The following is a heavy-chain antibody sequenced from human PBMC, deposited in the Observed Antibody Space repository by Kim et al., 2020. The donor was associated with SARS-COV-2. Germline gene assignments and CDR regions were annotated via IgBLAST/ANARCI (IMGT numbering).Heavy chain of an antibody. CDR3: TTFPVLGRSAFDI. Sequence: GGSLRLSCAASRFTFSNAWMSWVRQAPGRGLEWVCRIKSKTDGGTTDYAAPVKGRFTTSRDDSKNTLYLQMSSLQTEDTAVYYGTTFPVLGRSAFDIWG. CDR2: IKSKTDGGTT. CDR1: RFTFSNAW. V-gene: IGHV3-15*01. D-gene: IGHD3-10*01. J-gene: IGHJ3*02.